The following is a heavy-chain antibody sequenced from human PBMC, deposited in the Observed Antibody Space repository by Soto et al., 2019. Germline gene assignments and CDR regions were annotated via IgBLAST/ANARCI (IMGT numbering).Heavy chain of an antibody. CDR2: NLPLFNIS. V-gene: IGHV1-69*01. D-gene: IGHD3-10*01. CDR3: ARRRLGYGSWYFDL. J-gene: IGHJ2*01. Sequence: QVQLVQSGAEVKKPGSSVKVSCKASGGAFSSYAISWVRQAPGQGLEWMGGNLPLFNISNYAQKFQGRVTITADEPTSTAYMDLSNLTSEATAVYYCARRRLGYGSWYFDLWCRGTLITVSS. CDR1: GGAFSSYA.